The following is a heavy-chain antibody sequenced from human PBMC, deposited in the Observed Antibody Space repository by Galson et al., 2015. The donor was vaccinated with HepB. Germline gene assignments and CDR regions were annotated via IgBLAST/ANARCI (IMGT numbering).Heavy chain of an antibody. CDR2: ISAYNGNT. CDR1: GYTFTSYG. CDR3: ARACSSTSCYPRDY. Sequence: SVKVSCKASGYTFTSYGISWVRQAPGQGLEWMGWISAYNGNTNYAQKLQGRVTMTTDTSTSTAYMELRSLRSDDTAVYYCARACSSTSCYPRDYWGQGTLVTVSS. V-gene: IGHV1-18*01. J-gene: IGHJ4*02. D-gene: IGHD2-2*01.